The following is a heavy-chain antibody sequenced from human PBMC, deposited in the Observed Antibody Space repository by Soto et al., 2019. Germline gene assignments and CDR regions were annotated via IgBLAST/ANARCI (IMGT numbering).Heavy chain of an antibody. CDR1: GFTFSRHG. Sequence: GESLKISCVASGFTFSRHGFSWVRQAPGKGLEWVSTINPSGDSTFYADSVKGRFTISRDNSKNTVYLQMNSLSVGDTAVYLCAKVDVSTAGSFDYWGQGALVTVYS. CDR3: AKVDVSTAGSFDY. D-gene: IGHD6-13*01. CDR2: INPSGDST. J-gene: IGHJ4*02. V-gene: IGHV3-23*01.